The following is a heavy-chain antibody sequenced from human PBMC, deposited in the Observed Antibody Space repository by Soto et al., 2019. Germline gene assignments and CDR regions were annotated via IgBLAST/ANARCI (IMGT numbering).Heavy chain of an antibody. J-gene: IGHJ6*02. CDR2: IIPIFATA. CDR3: AKGGLQFLRSPGRAMDV. V-gene: IGHV1-69*12. Sequence: QVQLVQSGAEVKKPGSSVKVSCKASGGTFSSYAISWVRQAPGQGLEWMGGIIPIFATAKYAQKFQGRVTLPADESTSTAYMELSSLRSEDTAVYYCAKGGLQFLRSPGRAMDVWGQGTTVTVSS. CDR1: GGTFSSYA. D-gene: IGHD5-12*01.